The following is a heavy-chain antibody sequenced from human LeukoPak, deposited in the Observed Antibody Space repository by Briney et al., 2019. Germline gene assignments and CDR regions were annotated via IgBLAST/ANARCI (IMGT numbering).Heavy chain of an antibody. D-gene: IGHD4-17*01. Sequence: SETLSLTCTVSGGSISSNYWSWIRQPPGKGLEWIGYIYYSGSTNYNPSLKSRVTISVDTSKNQFSLKLSSVTAADTAVYYCANTEYRRLGRDYWGQGTLVTVSS. J-gene: IGHJ4*02. CDR2: IYYSGST. V-gene: IGHV4-59*01. CDR1: GGSISSNY. CDR3: ANTEYRRLGRDY.